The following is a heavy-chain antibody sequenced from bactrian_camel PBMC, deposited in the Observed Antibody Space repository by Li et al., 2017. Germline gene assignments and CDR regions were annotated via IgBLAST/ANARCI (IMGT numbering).Heavy chain of an antibody. Sequence: QLVESGGGSVQTGESLRLSCVGRGDSYGRDCMAWFRQAPGKGREGIAFIINTGLERYAESVKGRFPISRDNAKNTVYLQMNSLKPEYTAVYYCVRPGENGGTFGYWGQGTQVTVS. J-gene: IGHJ6*01. V-gene: IGHV3S53*01. CDR3: VRPGENGGTFGY. CDR1: GDSYGRDC. CDR2: IINTGLE. D-gene: IGHD6*01.